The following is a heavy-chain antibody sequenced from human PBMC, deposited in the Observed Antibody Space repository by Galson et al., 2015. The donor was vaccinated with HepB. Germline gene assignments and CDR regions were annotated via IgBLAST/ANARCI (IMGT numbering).Heavy chain of an antibody. V-gene: IGHV4-39*01. CDR2: IYYSGST. J-gene: IGHJ4*02. Sequence: ETLSLTCTVSGGSISSSSYYWGWIRQPPGKGLEWIGSIYYSGSTYYNPSLKSRVTISVDTSKNQFSLKLSSVTAADTAVYYCARHPAPYVWGSYRYTFDYWGQGTLVTVSS. CDR1: GGSISSSSYY. CDR3: ARHPAPYVWGSYRYTFDY. D-gene: IGHD3-16*02.